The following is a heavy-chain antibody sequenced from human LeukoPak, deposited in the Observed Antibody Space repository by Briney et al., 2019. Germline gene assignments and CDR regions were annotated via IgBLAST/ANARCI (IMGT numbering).Heavy chain of an antibody. Sequence: SETLSLTCAVSGGSFSGYYWSWIRQSPGKGLEWIGEINHSGNTNYNPSLKSRVTISVDTSKNQFSLKLSSVTAADTAVYYCARHEWGITNAFDIWGQGTVVTVSS. V-gene: IGHV4-34*01. CDR3: ARHEWGITNAFDI. J-gene: IGHJ3*02. CDR2: INHSGNT. D-gene: IGHD1-14*01. CDR1: GGSFSGYY.